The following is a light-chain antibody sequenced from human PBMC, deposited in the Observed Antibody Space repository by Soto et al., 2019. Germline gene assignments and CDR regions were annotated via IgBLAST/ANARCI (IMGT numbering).Light chain of an antibody. CDR1: QSVLYSSNNKNY. J-gene: IGKJ2*01. CDR2: GAS. CDR3: QQYGSSLYT. V-gene: IGKV4-1*01. Sequence: DIVMTQSPDSLAVSLGERATINCKSSQSVLYSSNNKNYLAWYQQKPGQAPRLLIYGASSRATGIPDRFSGSGSGTDFTLTISRLEPEDFAVYYCQQYGSSLYTFGQGTKLEIK.